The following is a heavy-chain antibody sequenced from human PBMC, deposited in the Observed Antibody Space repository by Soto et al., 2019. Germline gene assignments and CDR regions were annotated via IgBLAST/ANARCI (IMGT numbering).Heavy chain of an antibody. V-gene: IGHV4-59*01. CDR3: ARLMITFGGVIGPGAFDI. D-gene: IGHD3-16*02. J-gene: IGHJ3*02. CDR1: GCSISSYY. CDR2: IYYSGST. Sequence: PSETLALTCTVSGCSISSYYWSWIRQPPGKGLEWIGYIYYSGSTNYNPSLKSRVTISVDTSKNQFSLKLSSVTAADTAVYYCARLMITFGGVIGPGAFDIWGQGTMVTVSS.